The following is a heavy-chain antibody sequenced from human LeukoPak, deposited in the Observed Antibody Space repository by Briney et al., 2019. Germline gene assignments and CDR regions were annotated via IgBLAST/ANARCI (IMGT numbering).Heavy chain of an antibody. CDR3: ARTISPLWFGELCYYYYYYGMDV. Sequence: GASVKVSCKASGYTFTSYDINWVRQATGQGLEWMGWMNPNSGNTGYAQKFQGRVTMTRNTSISTAYMELSSLRSEDTAVYYCARTISPLWFGELCYYYYYYGMDVWGQGTTVTVSS. J-gene: IGHJ6*02. CDR1: GYTFTSYD. CDR2: MNPNSGNT. D-gene: IGHD3-10*01. V-gene: IGHV1-8*01.